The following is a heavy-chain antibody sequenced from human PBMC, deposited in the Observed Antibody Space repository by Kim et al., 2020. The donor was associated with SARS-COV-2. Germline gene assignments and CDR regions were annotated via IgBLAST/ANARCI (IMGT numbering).Heavy chain of an antibody. CDR1: GDSISSYY. V-gene: IGHV4-59*08. Sequence: SETLSRTCTVSGDSISSYYWSWIRQPPGKGLEWIGYIYYIGSTNYNPSLKSRVTISVDTSKNQFSLKLSSVTAADTAVYYCARSALFRTFDIWGQGTMVT. J-gene: IGHJ3*02. D-gene: IGHD2-21*01. CDR2: IYYIGST. CDR3: ARSALFRTFDI.